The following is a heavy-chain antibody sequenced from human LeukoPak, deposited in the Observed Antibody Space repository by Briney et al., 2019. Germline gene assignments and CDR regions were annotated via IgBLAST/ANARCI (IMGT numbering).Heavy chain of an antibody. CDR3: VLSMVRT. Sequence: GGSLRLSCAASGFTFSSYSMHWVRQAPGKGLVWVSRINSDGSTTNYADFVKGRFTISRDNAKNTLYLQMNSLRAEDTAVYFCVLSMVRTWGQGTLVTVSS. J-gene: IGHJ5*02. CDR1: GFTFSSYS. CDR2: INSDGSTT. D-gene: IGHD4/OR15-4a*01. V-gene: IGHV3-74*01.